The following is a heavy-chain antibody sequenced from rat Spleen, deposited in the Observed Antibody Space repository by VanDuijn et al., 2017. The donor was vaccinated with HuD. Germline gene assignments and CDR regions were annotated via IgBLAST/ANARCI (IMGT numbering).Heavy chain of an antibody. CDR3: ARGGLW. CDR1: GFIFSNFD. V-gene: IGHV5S11*01. D-gene: IGHD4-6*01. J-gene: IGHJ2*01. Sequence: EVQLVESGGGLVQPGRSLKLSCAASGFIFSNFDMAWIRQAPGKGLEWVASITNGDGNTYYPDSVKGRFTISRDNAKSTLYLQMDSLRSEETATYYCARGGLWWGQGVMVTVSS. CDR2: ITNGDGNT.